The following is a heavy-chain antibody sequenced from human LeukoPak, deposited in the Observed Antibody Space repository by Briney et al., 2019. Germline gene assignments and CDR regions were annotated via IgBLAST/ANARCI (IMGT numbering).Heavy chain of an antibody. Sequence: SETLSLTCTVSGGSISSYYWSWIRQPPGKGLEWIGYIYYSGSTNYNPSLKSRVTISVDTSKNQFSLKLSSVTAADTAVYYCARDPQGYYYDSSGYSDDYWGQGTLVTVSS. CDR1: GGSISSYY. V-gene: IGHV4-59*01. CDR3: ARDPQGYYYDSSGYSDDY. D-gene: IGHD3-22*01. CDR2: IYYSGST. J-gene: IGHJ4*02.